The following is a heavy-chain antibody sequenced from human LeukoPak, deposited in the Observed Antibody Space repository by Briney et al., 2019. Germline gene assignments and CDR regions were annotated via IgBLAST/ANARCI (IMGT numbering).Heavy chain of an antibody. V-gene: IGHV3-48*03. D-gene: IGHD2-2*01. CDR2: ISSSGSTT. CDR1: GFTFSSYE. J-gene: IGHJ4*02. CDR3: ARGDYCSSTRCYGGRFDY. Sequence: GGCLRLSCAASGFTFSSYEMNWVRQAPGKGLECISYISSSGSTTYYADFVKGRFTISRDNAKDSLYLQMNSLRADDTAVYYCARGDYCSSTRCYGGRFDYWGQGTLVTVSS.